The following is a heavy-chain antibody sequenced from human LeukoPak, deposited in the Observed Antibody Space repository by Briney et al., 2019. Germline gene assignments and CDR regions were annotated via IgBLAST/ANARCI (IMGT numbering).Heavy chain of an antibody. CDR3: ARAIFGVAFDY. Sequence: GRSLRLSCAASGFTFSSYSMNWVRQAPGKGLEWVSSISSSSSYIYYADSVKGRFTISRDNAKNSLYLQMNSLRAEDTAVYYCARAIFGVAFDYWGQGTLVTVSS. J-gene: IGHJ4*02. D-gene: IGHD3-3*01. CDR1: GFTFSSYS. V-gene: IGHV3-21*01. CDR2: ISSSSSYI.